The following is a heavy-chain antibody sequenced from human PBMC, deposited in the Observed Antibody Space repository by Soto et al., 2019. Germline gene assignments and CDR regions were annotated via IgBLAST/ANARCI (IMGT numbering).Heavy chain of an antibody. J-gene: IGHJ5*02. D-gene: IGHD6-13*01. CDR2: INAANGDT. Sequence: GASVKVSCKASGYTFTSYGIHWVRQAPGQRLEWMGWINAANGDTKYSPKFQGRVTITRDTSASTAYMERSSLRSEDTAVYYCVRRHVSATGIDWFDPWGQGTPVTVSS. V-gene: IGHV1-3*01. CDR1: GYTFTSYG. CDR3: VRRHVSATGIDWFDP.